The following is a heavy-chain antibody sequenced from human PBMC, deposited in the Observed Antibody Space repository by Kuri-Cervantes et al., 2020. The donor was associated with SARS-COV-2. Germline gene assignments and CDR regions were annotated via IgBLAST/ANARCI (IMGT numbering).Heavy chain of an antibody. CDR3: ARIRRDSPTDVTDF. Sequence: LSLTCETSGFTFNAYWMTWVRQAPGRGLEGVANIKQDGSEKWYVDSVKGRFTISRDNAKNSVYLQMNSLRDEDTAVYHCARIRRDSPTDVTDFWGRGTLVTVSS. J-gene: IGHJ4*02. V-gene: IGHV3-7*01. D-gene: IGHD2/OR15-2a*01. CDR2: IKQDGSEK. CDR1: GFTFNAYW.